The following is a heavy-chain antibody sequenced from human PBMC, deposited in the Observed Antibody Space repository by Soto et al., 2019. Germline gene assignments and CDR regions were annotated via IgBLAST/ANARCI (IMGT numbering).Heavy chain of an antibody. J-gene: IGHJ4*02. D-gene: IGHD3-9*01. V-gene: IGHV1-24*01. CDR1: GYTLTELS. Sequence: ASVKVSCKVSGYTLTELSMHWVRQAPGKGLEWMGGFDPEDGETIYAQKFQGRVTMTEDTSTDTAYMELSSLRSEDTAVYYCATFNILTSNRPFDYWGQGILVTVSS. CDR2: FDPEDGET. CDR3: ATFNILTSNRPFDY.